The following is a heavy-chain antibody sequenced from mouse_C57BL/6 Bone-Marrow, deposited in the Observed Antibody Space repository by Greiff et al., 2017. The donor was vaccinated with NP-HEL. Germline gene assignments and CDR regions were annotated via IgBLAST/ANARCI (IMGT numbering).Heavy chain of an antibody. CDR1: GFTFSSYA. CDR3: ARDYDGYYAAWFAY. J-gene: IGHJ3*01. V-gene: IGHV5-4*01. CDR2: ISDGGSYT. D-gene: IGHD2-3*01. Sequence: EVQGVESGGGLVKPGGSLKLSCAASGFTFSSYAMSWVRQTPEKRLEWVATISDGGSYTYYPDNVKGRFTISRDNAKNNLYLQMSHLKSEDTAMYYCARDYDGYYAAWFAYWGQGTLVTVSA.